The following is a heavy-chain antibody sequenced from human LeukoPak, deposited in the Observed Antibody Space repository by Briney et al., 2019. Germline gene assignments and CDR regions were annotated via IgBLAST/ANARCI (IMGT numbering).Heavy chain of an antibody. CDR1: GYTFINYY. V-gene: IGHV1-46*01. J-gene: IGHJ6*02. CDR3: AREGYGSGRRLGMDV. Sequence: ASVKVSCKASGYTFINYYMHWVRQAPGQGLEWMEIINPSGGSTTYAQKIQGRVTLTTDTSTSTVYMELSSLRSDDTSVYYCAREGYGSGRRLGMDVWGQGTTVTVSS. CDR2: INPSGGST. D-gene: IGHD3-10*01.